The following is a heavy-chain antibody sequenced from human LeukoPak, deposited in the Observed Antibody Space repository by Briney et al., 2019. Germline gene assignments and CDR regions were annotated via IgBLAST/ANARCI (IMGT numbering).Heavy chain of an antibody. CDR2: IYSSGST. V-gene: IGHV3-53*01. CDR1: GFSVSSNY. J-gene: IGHJ4*02. CDR3: ARDDGSGSYAYSFDY. D-gene: IGHD3-10*01. Sequence: PGGSLRLSCAASGFSVSSNYMSWVRQAPGKGLTWVSVIYSSGSTYYADSVKGRFAISRDDSKNTLHLQMNSLRAEDTAVYYCARDDGSGSYAYSFDYWGQGTLVTVSS.